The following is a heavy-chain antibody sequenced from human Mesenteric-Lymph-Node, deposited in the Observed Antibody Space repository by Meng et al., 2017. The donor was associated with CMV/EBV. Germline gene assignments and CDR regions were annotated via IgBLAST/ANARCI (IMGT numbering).Heavy chain of an antibody. Sequence: GGSLRLSCAASGFTFSNYWMSWVRQAPGKGLEWVANIKQDGSEKYYVDSVKGRFTISRDNAKNSLYLQMNSLRGEDTAVYYCAREVDCTTGCYYSGDYWGQGTLVTVSS. CDR1: GFTFSNYW. CDR2: IKQDGSEK. D-gene: IGHD2-8*01. CDR3: AREVDCTTGCYYSGDY. J-gene: IGHJ4*02. V-gene: IGHV3-7*01.